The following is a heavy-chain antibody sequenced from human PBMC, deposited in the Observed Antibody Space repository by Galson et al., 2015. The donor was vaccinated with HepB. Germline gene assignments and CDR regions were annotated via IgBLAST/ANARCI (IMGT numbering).Heavy chain of an antibody. V-gene: IGHV3-30*18. J-gene: IGHJ4*02. D-gene: IGHD3-9*01. Sequence: SLRLSCAASGFTFSSYGMHWVRQAPGKGLEWVAVISYDGSNKYYADSVKGRSTISRDNSKNTLYLQMNSLRAEDTAVYYCAKTGYFDPNYYFDYWGQGTLVTVSS. CDR3: AKTGYFDPNYYFDY. CDR1: GFTFSSYG. CDR2: ISYDGSNK.